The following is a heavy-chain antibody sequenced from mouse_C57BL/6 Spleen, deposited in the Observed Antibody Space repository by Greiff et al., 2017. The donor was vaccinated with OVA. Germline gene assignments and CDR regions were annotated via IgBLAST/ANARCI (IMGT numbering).Heavy chain of an antibody. D-gene: IGHD3-2*02. V-gene: IGHV2-6*01. J-gene: IGHJ3*01. CDR1: GFSLTSYG. CDR2: IWGVGST. Sequence: VKLVESGPGLVAPSQSLSITCTDSGFSLTSYGVDWVRQSPGKGLEWLGVIWGVGSTNYNSALKSRLSISKDNSKSQVFLKMNSLQTDDTAMYYCASVQEREFAYWGQGTLVTVSA. CDR3: ASVQEREFAY.